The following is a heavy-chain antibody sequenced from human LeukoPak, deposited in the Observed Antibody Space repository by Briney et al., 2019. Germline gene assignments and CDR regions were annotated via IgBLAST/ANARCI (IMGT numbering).Heavy chain of an antibody. J-gene: IGHJ4*02. CDR3: ARGQSRALDY. Sequence: GGSLRLSCAASGFTVSTIYMSWVRQAPGKGLEWVSVIYTGGTTYYTDSVKGRFTISRDNSKNTLFLQMDSLRAEDTAVYYCARGQSRALDYWGQGTLVTVSS. D-gene: IGHD6-13*01. CDR2: IYTGGTT. CDR1: GFTVSTIY. V-gene: IGHV3-53*01.